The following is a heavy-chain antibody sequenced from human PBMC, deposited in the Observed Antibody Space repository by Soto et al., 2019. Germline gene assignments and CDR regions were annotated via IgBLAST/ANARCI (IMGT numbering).Heavy chain of an antibody. D-gene: IGHD6-19*01. CDR3: ARDMGSIEGVAVAY. V-gene: IGHV1-3*01. J-gene: IGHJ4*02. Sequence: WASVKVSCKASGYTFTSYAMHWVRQAPGQRLEWMGWINAGNGNTKYSQKFQGRVTITRDTSASTAYMELSSLRSEDTAVYYCARDMGSIEGVAVAYWGQGTLVPVSS. CDR1: GYTFTSYA. CDR2: INAGNGNT.